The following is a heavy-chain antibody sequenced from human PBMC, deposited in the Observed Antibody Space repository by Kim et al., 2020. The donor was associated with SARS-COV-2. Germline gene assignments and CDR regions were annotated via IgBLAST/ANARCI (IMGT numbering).Heavy chain of an antibody. CDR3: ARLLLCSGGSCYLGPFDP. Sequence: SETLSLTCTVSGGSISSYYWSWIRQPPGKGLEWIGYIYYSGSTNYNPSLKSRVTISVDTSKNQFSLKLSSVTAADTAVYYCARLLLCSGGSCYLGPFDPWGQGTLVTVSS. J-gene: IGHJ5*02. D-gene: IGHD2-15*01. CDR1: GGSISSYY. V-gene: IGHV4-59*08. CDR2: IYYSGST.